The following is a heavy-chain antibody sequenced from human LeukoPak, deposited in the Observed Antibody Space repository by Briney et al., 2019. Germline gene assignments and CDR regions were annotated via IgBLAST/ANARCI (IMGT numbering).Heavy chain of an antibody. CDR1: GGSISSTSYY. Sequence: SETLSLTCTVSGGSISSTSYYWGWIRQPPGKGLEWIGSIYYSESISYNPSLKSRVTISVDTSKNQFPLKLSSVTAADTAVYYCARQGGGIDYWGQGTLVTVSS. J-gene: IGHJ4*02. CDR2: IYYSESI. D-gene: IGHD3-16*01. V-gene: IGHV4-39*01. CDR3: ARQGGGIDY.